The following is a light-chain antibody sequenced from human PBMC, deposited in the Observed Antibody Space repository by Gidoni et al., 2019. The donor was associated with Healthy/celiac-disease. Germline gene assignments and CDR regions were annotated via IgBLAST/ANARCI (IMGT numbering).Light chain of an antibody. J-gene: IGLJ2*01. CDR2: QDS. CDR1: KLGDKY. V-gene: IGLV3-1*01. CDR3: QAWDSSTVV. Sequence: SYELTQPPSVSVSPGQTASITCSGDKLGDKYACWYPQKPGQSPVLVIYQDSTRPSGIPERFSGSNSGNTATLTISGTQAMDEADYYFQAWDSSTVVFGGGTKLTVL.